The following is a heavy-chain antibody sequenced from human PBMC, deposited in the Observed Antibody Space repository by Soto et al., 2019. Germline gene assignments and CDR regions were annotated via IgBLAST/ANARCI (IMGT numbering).Heavy chain of an antibody. D-gene: IGHD1-7*01. CDR2: FSGSGART. CDR3: AKMELLDN. CDR1: GFTFGTYA. V-gene: IGHV3-23*01. J-gene: IGHJ4*02. Sequence: GGSLRLSCAASGFTFGTYAMSWVRQAPGKGLEWVSAFSGSGARTYYADSVKGRFTISRDNSKNTLYLQMNSLRAEDTAVYYCAKMELLDNWGQGTLVTVSS.